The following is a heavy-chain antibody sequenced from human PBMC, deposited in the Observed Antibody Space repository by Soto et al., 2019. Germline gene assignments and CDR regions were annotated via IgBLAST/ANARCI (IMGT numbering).Heavy chain of an antibody. Sequence: EVQLVESGGGLVQPGGSLRLSCAASGFTVSSNYMSWVRQAPGKGLEWVSVIYSGGSTYYADSVKGRFIISRDNSKNTLYLQMNSLRAEDTAVYYCARDLWGAAAGNRAFDIWGQGTMVTVSS. CDR2: IYSGGST. CDR3: ARDLWGAAAGNRAFDI. J-gene: IGHJ3*02. CDR1: GFTVSSNY. V-gene: IGHV3-66*01. D-gene: IGHD6-13*01.